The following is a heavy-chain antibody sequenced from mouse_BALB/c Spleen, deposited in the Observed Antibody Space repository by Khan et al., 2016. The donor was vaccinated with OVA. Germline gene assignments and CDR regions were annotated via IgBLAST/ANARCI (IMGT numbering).Heavy chain of an antibody. D-gene: IGHD2-13*01. V-gene: IGHV5-4*02. J-gene: IGHJ3*01. CDR1: GFTFSDYY. CDR3: TRGYYGDPFAY. Sequence: EVELVESGGGLVKPGGSLKLSCAASGFTFSDYYMYWVRQTPEKRLEWVATISDGTTYIYYPDNVKGRFTIYRDNAKNNLYLQMSSLKSEDTATYYCTRGYYGDPFAYWGQGTLVTVSA. CDR2: ISDGTTYI.